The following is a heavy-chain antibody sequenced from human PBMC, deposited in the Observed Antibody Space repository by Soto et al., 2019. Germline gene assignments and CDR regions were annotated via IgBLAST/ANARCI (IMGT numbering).Heavy chain of an antibody. Sequence: PGGSLSLSCVASGFTFSSSAMNWVRQAPGKGLEWVSTISGSGVAKYYADSVKGRFTISRDNSNNTVSLQMNSLRAEDAAVYYCAKDRSPGAITWNVYWGQGTLVTVSS. V-gene: IGHV3-23*01. J-gene: IGHJ4*02. D-gene: IGHD1-26*01. CDR3: AKDRSPGAITWNVY. CDR2: ISGSGVAK. CDR1: GFTFSSSA.